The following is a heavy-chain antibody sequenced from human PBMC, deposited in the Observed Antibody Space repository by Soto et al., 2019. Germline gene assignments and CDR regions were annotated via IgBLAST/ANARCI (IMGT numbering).Heavy chain of an antibody. CDR1: GGTFSSYA. Sequence: QVQLVQSGAEVKKPGSSVKVSCKASGGTFSSYAISWVRQAPGQGLEWMGGIIPIFGTANYAQKFQGRVTITADKSTSTAYMELSSLISEDTAVYYCARAKPEYYYDSSGYYMCDYWGQGTLVTVSS. V-gene: IGHV1-69*06. CDR2: IIPIFGTA. J-gene: IGHJ4*02. D-gene: IGHD3-22*01. CDR3: ARAKPEYYYDSSGYYMCDY.